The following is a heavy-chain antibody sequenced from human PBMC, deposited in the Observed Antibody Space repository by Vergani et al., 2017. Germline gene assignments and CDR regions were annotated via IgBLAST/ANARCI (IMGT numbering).Heavy chain of an antibody. V-gene: IGHV3-9*01. D-gene: IGHD3-16*01. CDR3: VKDNDYDADGPFDL. Sequence: VEAGGGLVQPGGSLRLSCTASGFTFQACAFHWVRQVSGRGLEWVSGIDRNYGVKNGNSFEGRFSISRDNAKKAVFLQMNNLRHEDTALYFCVKDNDYDADGPFDLGGRGTLVTVAS. J-gene: IGHJ2*01. CDR1: GFTFQACA. CDR2: IDRNYGV.